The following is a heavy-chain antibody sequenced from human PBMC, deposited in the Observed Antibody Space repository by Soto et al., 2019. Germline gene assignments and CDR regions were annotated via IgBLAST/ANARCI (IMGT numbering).Heavy chain of an antibody. D-gene: IGHD5-18*01. Sequence: SETLSLTCAVYGGSFSGYCWSWIRQPPGKGLEWIGEINHSGRTNYNPSLKSRVTISVDTSKNQFSLKLSSVTAADTAVYYCARGYSYGLYYYYGMDVWGQGTTVTVSS. CDR1: GGSFSGYC. CDR2: INHSGRT. V-gene: IGHV4-34*01. J-gene: IGHJ6*02. CDR3: ARGYSYGLYYYYGMDV.